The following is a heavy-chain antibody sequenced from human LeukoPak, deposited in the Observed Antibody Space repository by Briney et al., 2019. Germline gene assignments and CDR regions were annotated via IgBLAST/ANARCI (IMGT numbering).Heavy chain of an antibody. V-gene: IGHV1-18*01. CDR2: ISAYNGNT. J-gene: IGHJ4*02. CDR3: ARSSYLYSYSTN. CDR1: GYTFTSCG. D-gene: IGHD5-18*01. Sequence: ASVKVSCKASGYTFTSCGISWVRQAPGQGLEWMGWISAYNGNTNYAQKLQGRVTMTTDTSTSTAYMELRSLRSDDTAVYYCARSSYLYSYSTNWGQGTLVTVSS.